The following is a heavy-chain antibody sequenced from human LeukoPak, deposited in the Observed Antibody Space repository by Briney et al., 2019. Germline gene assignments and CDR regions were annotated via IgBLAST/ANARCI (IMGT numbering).Heavy chain of an antibody. J-gene: IGHJ4*02. CDR3: ASLNDDYVWGSYRYPFDY. D-gene: IGHD3-16*02. V-gene: IGHV4-59*08. CDR2: IYYSGST. Sequence: SETLSLTCTVSGGSISSYYWSWIRQPPGKGLEWIGYIYYSGSTNYNPSLKSRVTISVDTSTNQFSLKLSSVTAADTAVYYCASLNDDYVWGSYRYPFDYWGQGTLVTVSS. CDR1: GGSISSYY.